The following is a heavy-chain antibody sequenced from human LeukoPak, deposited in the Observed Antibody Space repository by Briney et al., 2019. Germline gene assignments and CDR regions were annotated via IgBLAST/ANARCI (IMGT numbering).Heavy chain of an antibody. CDR2: IYYSGST. Sequence: SETLSLTCTVSGGSISNSDYYWGWIRQPPGKGLESIGSIYYSGSTYYNPSLKSRVTISVDKSKNQFSLKLSSVTAADAAVYYCARGPAYSYGYLSYWGQGTLVTVSS. J-gene: IGHJ4*02. CDR1: GGSISNSDYY. CDR3: ARGPAYSYGYLSY. V-gene: IGHV4-39*07. D-gene: IGHD5-18*01.